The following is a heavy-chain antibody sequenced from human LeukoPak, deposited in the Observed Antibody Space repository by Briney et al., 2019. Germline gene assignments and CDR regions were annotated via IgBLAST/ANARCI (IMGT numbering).Heavy chain of an antibody. D-gene: IGHD2-15*01. Sequence: GGSLRLSCAGSGFIFSNYVLSWVRQAPGKGLEWVSSVVYGETTTYYTSSVKGRFTISRDNSKSTLYLQMNSLRAEDTAVYYCAKSFPVVVVAATYFDYWGQGTLVTVSS. J-gene: IGHJ4*02. CDR2: VVYGETTT. CDR3: AKSFPVVVVAATYFDY. CDR1: GFIFSNYV. V-gene: IGHV3-23*01.